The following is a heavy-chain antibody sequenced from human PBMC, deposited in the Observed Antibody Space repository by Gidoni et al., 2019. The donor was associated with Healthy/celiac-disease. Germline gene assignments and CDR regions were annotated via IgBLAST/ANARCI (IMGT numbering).Heavy chain of an antibody. CDR2: IYYSGST. V-gene: IGHV4-59*01. D-gene: IGHD5-12*01. CDR3: ARGDITAWHYFDY. Sequence: QVQLQESGPGLVKPSETLSLTCTVSGGSISSYYWSWIRQPPGKGLEWIGYIYYSGSTNYNPSLKSRVTISVDTSKNQFSLKLSSVTAADTAVYHCARGDITAWHYFDYWGQGTLVTVSS. J-gene: IGHJ4*02. CDR1: GGSISSYY.